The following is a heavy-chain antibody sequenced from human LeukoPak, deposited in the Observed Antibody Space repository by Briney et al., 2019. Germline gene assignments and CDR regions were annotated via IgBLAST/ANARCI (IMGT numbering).Heavy chain of an antibody. CDR3: ARDYRRMTMVIVAKRAGFFDL. Sequence: PGGSLRLSCAASGFTFSSYGMHWVRQAPGKGLEWVAIISYDGSNKFYADSMKGRFTISRDNSKNTLYLQMNSLRAEDTAAYYCARDYRRMTMVIVAKRAGFFDLWGRGTLVTVSS. CDR1: GFTFSSYG. CDR2: ISYDGSNK. D-gene: IGHD3-22*01. V-gene: IGHV3-30*03. J-gene: IGHJ2*01.